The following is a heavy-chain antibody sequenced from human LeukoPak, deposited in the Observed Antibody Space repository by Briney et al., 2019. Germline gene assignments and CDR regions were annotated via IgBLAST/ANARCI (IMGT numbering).Heavy chain of an antibody. D-gene: IGHD2-15*01. CDR2: ISAYNGNT. CDR3: ARAGYCSGGSCPPKPNWFDP. CDR1: GYTFTSYG. V-gene: IGHV1-18*01. J-gene: IGHJ5*02. Sequence: ASVKVSCKASGYTFTSYGISGVRQAPGQGLEWMGWISAYNGNTNYAQKLQGRVTMTTDTSTSTAYMELRSLRSDDTAVYYCARAGYCSGGSCPPKPNWFDPWGQGTLVTVSS.